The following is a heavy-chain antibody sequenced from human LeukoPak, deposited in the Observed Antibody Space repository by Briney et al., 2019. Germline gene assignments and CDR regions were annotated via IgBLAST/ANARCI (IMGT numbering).Heavy chain of an antibody. D-gene: IGHD3-16*01. J-gene: IGHJ5*02. CDR1: GFIVSSDF. CDR2: ISSDGAT. Sequence: GGSLRLSCAASGFIVSSDFMSWVRQAPGTGLEWVSPISSDGATYYADSVKGRFTISRDSFKNTLSLQMNSLRAEDTAVYYCATSRGASWGPGTLVTVSS. CDR3: ATSRGAS. V-gene: IGHV3-53*01.